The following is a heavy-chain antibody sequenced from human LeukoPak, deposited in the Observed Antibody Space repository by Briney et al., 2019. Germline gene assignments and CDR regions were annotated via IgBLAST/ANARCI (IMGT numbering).Heavy chain of an antibody. CDR1: GGSFSGYY. J-gene: IGHJ5*02. CDR3: ARTPSGFDP. CDR2: INHSGST. D-gene: IGHD3-10*01. V-gene: IGHV4-34*01. Sequence: SETLSLTCAVYGGSFSGYYWSWIRQPPGKGLEWIWEINHSGSTNYNPSLKSRVTISVDTSKNQFSLKLSSVTAADTAVYYCARTPSGFDPWGQGTLVTVSS.